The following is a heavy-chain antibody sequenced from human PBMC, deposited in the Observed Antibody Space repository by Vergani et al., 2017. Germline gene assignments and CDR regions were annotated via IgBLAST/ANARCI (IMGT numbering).Heavy chain of an antibody. CDR3: ARDGWELLDYFYYMDV. D-gene: IGHD1-26*01. V-gene: IGHV3-21*01. CDR1: GFTFDDYA. J-gene: IGHJ6*03. Sequence: EVQLVESGGGLVQPGRSLRLSCAASGFTFDDYAMHWVRQAPGKGLEWVSSISSSSSYIYYADSVKGRFTISRDNAKNSLYLQMNSLRAEDTAVYYCARDGWELLDYFYYMDVWGKGTTVTVSS. CDR2: ISSSSSYI.